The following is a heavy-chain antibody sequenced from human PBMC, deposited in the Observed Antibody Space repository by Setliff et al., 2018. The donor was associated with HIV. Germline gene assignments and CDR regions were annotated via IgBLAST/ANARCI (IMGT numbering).Heavy chain of an antibody. CDR2: IWYDGSNK. V-gene: IGHV3-33*08. J-gene: IGHJ4*02. CDR1: GFTFSGYS. D-gene: IGHD5-18*01. Sequence: GGSLRLSCAASGFTFSGYSMNWVRQAPGKGLEWVAIIWYDGSNKYHIDSVQGRFTISRDNSKNTLYLQMNSLRAEDTAVYYCARGSRIVQLWLPNYFDYWGQGTLVTVSS. CDR3: ARGSRIVQLWLPNYFDY.